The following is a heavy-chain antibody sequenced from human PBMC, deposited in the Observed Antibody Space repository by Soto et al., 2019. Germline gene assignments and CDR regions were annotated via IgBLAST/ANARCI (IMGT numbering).Heavy chain of an antibody. J-gene: IGHJ3*02. CDR2: IYYSGST. CDR1: GGSISSGGYY. V-gene: IGHV4-31*03. Sequence: SETLSLTCTVSGGSISSGGYYWSWIRQHPGKGLEWIGYIYYSGSTYYNPPLKSRVTISVDTSKNQFSLKLSSVTAADTAVYYCARDMTYYYDSSGYFDAFDIWGQGTMVTVSS. D-gene: IGHD3-22*01. CDR3: ARDMTYYYDSSGYFDAFDI.